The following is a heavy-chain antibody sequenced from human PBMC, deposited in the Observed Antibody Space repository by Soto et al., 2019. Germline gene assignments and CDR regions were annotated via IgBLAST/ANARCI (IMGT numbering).Heavy chain of an antibody. CDR3: AHTAEREESTYYDFWSGYFTYNWFDP. D-gene: IGHD3-3*01. CDR1: GFSLSTSGVG. J-gene: IGHJ5*02. V-gene: IGHV2-5*01. Sequence: SGPTLVNPTQTLTLTCTFSGFSLSTSGVGVGWIRQPPGKALEWLALIYWNDDKRYSPSLKSRLTITKDTSKNQVVLTMTNMDPVDTATYYCAHTAEREESTYYDFWSGYFTYNWFDPWGQGTLVTVSS. CDR2: IYWNDDK.